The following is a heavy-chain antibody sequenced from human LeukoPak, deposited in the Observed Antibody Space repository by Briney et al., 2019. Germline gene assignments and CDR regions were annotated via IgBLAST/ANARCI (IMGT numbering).Heavy chain of an antibody. CDR3: ARITWFGELLSYYYYMDV. Sequence: SETLSLTCTVSGGSISSSSYYWGWIRQPPGKGLEWIGSIYYSGSTYYNPSLKSRVTISVDRSKNQFSLKLSSVTAADTAVYYCARITWFGELLSYYYYMDVWGKGTTVTVSS. D-gene: IGHD3-10*01. CDR2: IYYSGST. V-gene: IGHV4-39*07. CDR1: GGSISSSSYY. J-gene: IGHJ6*03.